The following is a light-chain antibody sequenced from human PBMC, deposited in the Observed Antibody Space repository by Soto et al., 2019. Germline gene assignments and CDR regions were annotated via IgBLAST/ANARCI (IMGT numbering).Light chain of an antibody. J-gene: IGLJ1*01. V-gene: IGLV2-14*01. CDR2: EVS. CDR1: NSDVGAYDY. CDR3: SSYTSSTTYV. Sequence: QSVLTQPASVSGSPGQSITISCTGTNSDVGAYDYVSWYQQHPGKAPKLMIYEVSNRPSGISNRFSGSKSGNTASLIISGLQAEDEADYYCSSYTSSTTYVFGTGTKVTVL.